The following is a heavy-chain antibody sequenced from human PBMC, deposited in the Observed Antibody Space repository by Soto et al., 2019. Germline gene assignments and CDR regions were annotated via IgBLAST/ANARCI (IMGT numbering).Heavy chain of an antibody. Sequence: QVQLQESGPGLVKPSQTLSLTCSVSGGSITNTDYYWNWIRQSPGKGLEWIGSIDYSGSTYYNPSLKSRVIISADTSKNLFSLKLRSVTAADTALYFCARDGPYYSGMDVWGQGTTGTVSS. CDR2: IDYSGST. CDR3: ARDGPYYSGMDV. J-gene: IGHJ6*02. V-gene: IGHV4-30-4*01. CDR1: GGSITNTDYY.